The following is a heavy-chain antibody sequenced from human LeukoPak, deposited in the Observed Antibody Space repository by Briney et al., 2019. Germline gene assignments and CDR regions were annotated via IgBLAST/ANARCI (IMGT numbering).Heavy chain of an antibody. Sequence: SETLSLTCTVSGGSMTSGGYYWSWIRQLPGKGLEWIGLVYYSGTTHYNPPLKSRLSISVDTSKNQYSLKLNSVTAAETAVYFCARTKGDFPPFLWGQGTLVTVSS. CDR3: ARTKGDFPPFL. J-gene: IGHJ4*02. D-gene: IGHD2-21*02. CDR2: VYYSGTT. V-gene: IGHV4-31*03. CDR1: GGSMTSGGYY.